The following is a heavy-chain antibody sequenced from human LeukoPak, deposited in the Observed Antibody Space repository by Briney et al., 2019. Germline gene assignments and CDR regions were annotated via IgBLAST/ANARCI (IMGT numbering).Heavy chain of an antibody. Sequence: SGGSLRLSCAASGFTFSSYGMSWVRQAPGKGLEWVSVIYSGGSTYYADSVKRRFTISRDNSKNTLYLQMNSLRAEDTAVYYCARDLTPEYSSNWPEGDYWGQGTLVTVSS. D-gene: IGHD6-13*01. CDR1: GFTFSSYG. CDR2: IYSGGST. V-gene: IGHV3-66*01. CDR3: ARDLTPEYSSNWPEGDY. J-gene: IGHJ4*02.